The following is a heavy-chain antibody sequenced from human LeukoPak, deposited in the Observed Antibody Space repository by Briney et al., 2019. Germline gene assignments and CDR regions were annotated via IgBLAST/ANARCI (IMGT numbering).Heavy chain of an antibody. CDR3: ARAGRSVTRYFDY. CDR1: GGSISSYY. V-gene: IGHV4-59*08. D-gene: IGHD4-17*01. J-gene: IGHJ4*02. Sequence: SETLSLTCSLSGGSISSYYWSWIRQPPGRGLEWIGHVYYSGSTYYNPSLKSRVTISVDTSKNQFSLKLSSVTAADTAVYYCARAGRSVTRYFDYWGQGTLVTVSS. CDR2: VYYSGST.